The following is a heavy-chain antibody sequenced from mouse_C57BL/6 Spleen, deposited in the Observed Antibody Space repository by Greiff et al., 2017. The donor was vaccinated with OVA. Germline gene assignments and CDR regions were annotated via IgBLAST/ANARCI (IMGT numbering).Heavy chain of an antibody. CDR2: IDPEDGDT. V-gene: IGHV14-1*01. J-gene: IGHJ1*03. D-gene: IGHD1-1*01. Sequence: EVQLQQSGAELVRPGASVKLSCTASGFNIKDYYMHWVKQRPEQGLEWIGRIDPEDGDTEYAPKFQGKATMTADTSSNTAYLQLSSLTSEDTAVYYCTTSVTTVVATDYWYFDVWGTGTTVTVSS. CDR1: GFNIKDYY. CDR3: TTSVTTVVATDYWYFDV.